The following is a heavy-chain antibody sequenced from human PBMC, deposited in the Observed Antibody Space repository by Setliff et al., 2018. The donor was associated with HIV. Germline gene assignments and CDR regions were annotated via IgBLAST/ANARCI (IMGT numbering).Heavy chain of an antibody. D-gene: IGHD3-10*01. CDR1: EFSVSSNT. CDR2: IYSGGGT. Sequence: ETLSLSCAGSEFSVSSNTMSWIRQAPGKGPEWVSLIYSGGGTYYADSVKGRFTISRDSSRNTLYLQLTSLRVEDTAVYHSAGGSGSYPKPFDPWGQGTLVTVSS. J-gene: IGHJ5*02. CDR3: AGGSGSYPKPFDP. V-gene: IGHV3-66*01.